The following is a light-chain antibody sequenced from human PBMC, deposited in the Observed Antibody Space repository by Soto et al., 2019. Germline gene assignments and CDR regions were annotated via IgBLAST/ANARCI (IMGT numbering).Light chain of an antibody. CDR3: SSYTSSSTVV. CDR2: EVS. V-gene: IGLV2-14*01. Sequence: QSVLTQPASVSGSPGQSITISCTGTDNDVGGYTFVSWYQQHPGKAPKVIIYEVSYRPSGIPNRFSGSKSGSRASLTISGLQAEDEADYYCSSYTSSSTVVFGGGTKLTVL. J-gene: IGLJ2*01. CDR1: DNDVGGYTF.